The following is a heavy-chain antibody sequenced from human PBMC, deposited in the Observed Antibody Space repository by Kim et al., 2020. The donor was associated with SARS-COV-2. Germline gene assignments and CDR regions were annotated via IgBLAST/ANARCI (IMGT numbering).Heavy chain of an antibody. CDR1: GFTFSSYS. CDR3: ASQEDRYCSSTSCYEYYYYGMDV. Sequence: RSLRLSCAASGFTFSSYSMNWVRQAPGKGLEWVSYISSSSTIYYADSVKGRFTISRDNAKNSLYLQMNSLRAEDTAVYYCASQEDRYCSSTSCYEYYYYGMDVWGQGTTVTVSS. D-gene: IGHD2-2*01. J-gene: IGHJ6*02. CDR2: ISSSSTI. V-gene: IGHV3-48*04.